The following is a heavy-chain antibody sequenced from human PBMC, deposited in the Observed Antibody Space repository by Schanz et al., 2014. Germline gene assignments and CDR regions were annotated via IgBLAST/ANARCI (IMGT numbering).Heavy chain of an antibody. Sequence: QVQLLQFGGGVVQPGRSLRLSCAAYGFTLSSYAMHWVRQAPGKGLEWVAAMSYDGSIKYYGDSVKGRFTISRDNSKNTLYLQMNSLRAEDTAVYYCAKQIHYDILTVTRNWGQGTLVTVSS. V-gene: IGHV3-30*04. CDR3: AKQIHYDILTVTRN. CDR2: MSYDGSIK. J-gene: IGHJ4*02. CDR1: GFTLSSYA. D-gene: IGHD3-9*01.